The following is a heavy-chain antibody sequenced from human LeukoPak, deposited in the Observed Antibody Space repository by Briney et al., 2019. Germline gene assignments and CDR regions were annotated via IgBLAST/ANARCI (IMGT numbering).Heavy chain of an antibody. Sequence: SETLSLTCTVSGGSISSSDYYWGWIRQPPGKGLAWIASIYYSGSTYYSPSLKSGVTISVDTSKNQFSLKLRSVTATDTAVYYCARGLTRGYTYGGCFDPWGQGTLVTVSS. V-gene: IGHV4-39*01. CDR2: IYYSGST. J-gene: IGHJ5*02. CDR3: ARGLTRGYTYGGCFDP. CDR1: GGSISSSDYY. D-gene: IGHD5-12*01.